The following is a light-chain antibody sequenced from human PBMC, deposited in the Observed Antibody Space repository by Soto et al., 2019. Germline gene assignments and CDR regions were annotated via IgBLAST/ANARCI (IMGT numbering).Light chain of an antibody. CDR2: GAS. CDR3: QQYNNWPPIT. CDR1: QSVSSN. Sequence: EIVMTQSPATLSVSPVEGVTLSCRASQSVSSNLAWYQKRPVQAPRLLIYGASTRATGIPARFSGSGSGTEFTLTISSLQSEDFAAYYCQQYNNWPPITFGQGTRLEI. J-gene: IGKJ5*01. V-gene: IGKV3-15*01.